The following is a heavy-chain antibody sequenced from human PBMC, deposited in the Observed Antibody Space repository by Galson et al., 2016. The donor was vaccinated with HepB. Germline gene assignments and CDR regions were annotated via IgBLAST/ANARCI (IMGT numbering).Heavy chain of an antibody. CDR2: IYIDGTT. J-gene: IGHJ3*02. D-gene: IGHD6-19*01. CDR1: GFTVNDNY. Sequence: SLRLSCAASGFTVNDNYMSWVRQAPGRGLEWVSIIYIDGTTYYADSVKGRFTISRDNSKNTLYLQMNSLRAEDTAVYYCAREQDSSGWYASGRVFDIWGQGTMVTVSS. CDR3: AREQDSSGWYASGRVFDI. V-gene: IGHV3-53*05.